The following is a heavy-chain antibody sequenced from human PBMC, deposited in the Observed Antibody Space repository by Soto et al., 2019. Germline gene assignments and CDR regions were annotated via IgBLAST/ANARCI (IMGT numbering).Heavy chain of an antibody. V-gene: IGHV3-23*01. Sequence: GGSLRLSCAASGFTFSSYAMSWVRQSPGKGLEWVSAISGSGGSTYYADSVKGRFTISRDNSKSTLYLQMNSLRAEDTAVYYCAKGGGYKIRAALGYWGQGTLVTVSS. CDR1: GFTFSSYA. CDR3: AKGGGYKIRAALGY. J-gene: IGHJ4*02. CDR2: ISGSGGST. D-gene: IGHD5-12*01.